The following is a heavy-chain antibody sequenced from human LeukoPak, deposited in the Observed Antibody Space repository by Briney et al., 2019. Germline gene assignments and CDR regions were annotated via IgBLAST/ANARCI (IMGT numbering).Heavy chain of an antibody. J-gene: IGHJ6*03. CDR2: TYYRSKWYN. CDR1: GDSVSSNSAA. V-gene: IGHV6-1*01. D-gene: IGHD5-12*01. Sequence: SQTLSLTCAISGDSVSSNSAAWNWIRQSPSRGLEWLGRTYYRSKWYNDYAVSVKSRITINPDTSKNQFSLQLNSVTPEDTAVYYCARGIVATILLGLGGSNYYYMDVWGKGTTVTISS. CDR3: ARGIVATILLGLGGSNYYYMDV.